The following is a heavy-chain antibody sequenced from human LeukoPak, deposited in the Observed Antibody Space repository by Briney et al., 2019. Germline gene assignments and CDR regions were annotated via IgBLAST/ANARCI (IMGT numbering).Heavy chain of an antibody. CDR2: IFSST. V-gene: IGHV3-53*01. J-gene: IGHJ4*02. Sequence: GGSLRLSCAASGLTFSNYNMNWVRQAPGKGLEWVSFIFSSTHYSDSVKGRFTISRDNSKNTLYLQMNSLRAEDTAVYYCARRAGAYSHPYDYWGQGTLVTVSS. CDR1: GLTFSNYN. CDR3: ARRAGAYSHPYDY. D-gene: IGHD4/OR15-4a*01.